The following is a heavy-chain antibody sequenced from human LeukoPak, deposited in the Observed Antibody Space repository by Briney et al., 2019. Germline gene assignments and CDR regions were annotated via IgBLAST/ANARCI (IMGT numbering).Heavy chain of an antibody. V-gene: IGHV4-34*01. CDR2: INHSGST. Sequence: SETLSLTCAVYGGSFSGYYWSWIRQPPGKGLEWIGEINHSGSTNYNPSLKSRVTISVDTPKNQFSLKLSSVTAADTAVYYCASGRSGYSYGFDYWGQGTLVTVSS. CDR3: ASGRSGYSYGFDY. J-gene: IGHJ4*02. D-gene: IGHD5-18*01. CDR1: GGSFSGYY.